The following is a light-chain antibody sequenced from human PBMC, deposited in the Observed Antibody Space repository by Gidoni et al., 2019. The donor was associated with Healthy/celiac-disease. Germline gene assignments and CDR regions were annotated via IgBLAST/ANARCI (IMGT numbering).Light chain of an antibody. CDR2: GTS. Sequence: EIVMPQSPATLSVSPGERATRSCRASQSIRSNLAWYQQRPGQAPRLLIYGTSTRATGIPARFSGSGAGTEFTLTISSLQSEDFAVYYCQQYNNWTPLTFGGGTKVEIK. J-gene: IGKJ4*01. CDR1: QSIRSN. CDR3: QQYNNWTPLT. V-gene: IGKV3-15*01.